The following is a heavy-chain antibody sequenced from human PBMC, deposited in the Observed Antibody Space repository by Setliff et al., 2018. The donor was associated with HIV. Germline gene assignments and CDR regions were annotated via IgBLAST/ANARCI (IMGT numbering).Heavy chain of an antibody. CDR3: ARGRKQWLDEGRYFDY. Sequence: PSETLSLTCAVYGGSFSGYYWSWIRQPPGQGLEWIGEINHSGSTNYNPSLKSRVTISVDTSKNQFSLKLSSVTAADTAVYYCARGRKQWLDEGRYFDYWGQGTLVTVSS. CDR2: INHSGST. CDR1: GGSFSGYY. J-gene: IGHJ4*02. V-gene: IGHV4-34*01. D-gene: IGHD6-19*01.